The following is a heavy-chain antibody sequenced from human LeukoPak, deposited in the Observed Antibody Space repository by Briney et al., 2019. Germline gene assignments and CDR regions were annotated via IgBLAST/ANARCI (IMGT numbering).Heavy chain of an antibody. V-gene: IGHV4-31*03. CDR1: GGSINNGGYY. Sequence: SETLSLTCTVSGGSINNGGYYWSWIRQHPGKGLEWIGYIYYSGSSYHNPSLRSRVTISVDTSKNHFSLKLSSVTAADTAVYYCARNRDGYNSFDYWGQGTLVTVSS. D-gene: IGHD5-24*01. CDR3: ARNRDGYNSFDY. J-gene: IGHJ4*02. CDR2: IYYSGSS.